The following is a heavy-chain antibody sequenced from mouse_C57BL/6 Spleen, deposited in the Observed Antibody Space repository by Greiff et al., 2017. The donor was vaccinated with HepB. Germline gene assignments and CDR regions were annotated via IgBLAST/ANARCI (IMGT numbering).Heavy chain of an antibody. Sequence: EVQLQQSGPGMVKPSQSLSLTCTVTGYSITSGYDWHWIRHFPGNKLEWMGYISYSGSTNYNPSLKSRISITHDTSKNHFFLKLNSVTTEDTATYYCAREGGNYEYYFDYWGQGTTLTVSS. V-gene: IGHV3-1*01. D-gene: IGHD2-1*01. CDR2: ISYSGST. CDR1: GYSITSGYD. CDR3: AREGGNYEYYFDY. J-gene: IGHJ2*01.